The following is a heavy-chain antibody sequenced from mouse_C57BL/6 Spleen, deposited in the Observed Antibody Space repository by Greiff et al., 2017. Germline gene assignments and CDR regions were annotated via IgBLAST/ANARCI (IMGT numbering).Heavy chain of an antibody. CDR2: ISNGGGST. J-gene: IGHJ1*03. CDR1: GFTFSDYY. Sequence: DVMLVESGGGLVQPGGSLKLSCAASGFTFSDYYMYWVRQPPEKRLEWVAYISNGGGSTYYPDTVKGRFTISRDKAKNTLYLQMSRLKSEDTAMYYCARVGSWYFDVWGTGTTVTVSS. CDR3: ARVGSWYFDV. V-gene: IGHV5-12*01.